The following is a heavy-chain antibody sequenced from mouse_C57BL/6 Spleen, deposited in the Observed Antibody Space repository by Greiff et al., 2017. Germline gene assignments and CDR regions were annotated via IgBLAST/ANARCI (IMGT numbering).Heavy chain of an antibody. J-gene: IGHJ2*01. V-gene: IGHV1-22*01. Sequence: VQLQQSGPELVKPGASVKMSCKASGYTFTDYNMHWVKQSHGKSLEWIGYINPNNGGTSYNQKFKGKATLTVNKSSSTAYLELRSLTSEDSAVYDCARYGYDGGPYFDYWGQGTTLTVSS. CDR3: ARYGYDGGPYFDY. CDR2: INPNNGGT. CDR1: GYTFTDYN. D-gene: IGHD2-2*01.